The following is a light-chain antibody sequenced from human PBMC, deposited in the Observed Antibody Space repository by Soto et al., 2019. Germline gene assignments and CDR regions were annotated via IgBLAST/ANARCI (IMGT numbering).Light chain of an antibody. CDR2: WAS. CDR1: QSVLYSSNNKNY. V-gene: IGKV4-1*01. J-gene: IGKJ4*01. Sequence: DIVMTQSPDSLAVSLGERATINCKSSQSVLYSSNNKNYLAWYQQKPGQPPKLLFYWASTRESGVPDRFSGSGSGTDFTLTISSLQAEDAAVYYCQQYFAFPLTFGGGTKVDIK. CDR3: QQYFAFPLT.